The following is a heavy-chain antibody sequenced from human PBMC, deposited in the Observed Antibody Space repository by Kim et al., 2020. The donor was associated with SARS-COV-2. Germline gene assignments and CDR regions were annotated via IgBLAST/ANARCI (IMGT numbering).Heavy chain of an antibody. CDR2: IWYDGSNT. CDR1: GFTFSSYG. Sequence: GGSLRLSCAASGFTFSSYGMHWVRQAPGKGLEWVAGIWYDGSNTYYADSVKGRFTISRDNSKNTLYLQMNSLRAEDTAVYYCARGPTGYRYDILTGFLDYWGQGTLVTVSS. D-gene: IGHD3-9*01. V-gene: IGHV3-33*01. J-gene: IGHJ4*02. CDR3: ARGPTGYRYDILTGFLDY.